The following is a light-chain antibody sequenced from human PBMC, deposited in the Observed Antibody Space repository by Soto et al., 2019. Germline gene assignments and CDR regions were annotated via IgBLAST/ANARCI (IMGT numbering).Light chain of an antibody. Sequence: QSVLTQPASVSGSPGQSITISCTGTSSDVGSYNLVSWYQQHPGKAPKLIISEVSDRPSGVSNRFSGSKSGNTASLTISGLQAEDEADYFCSSYTTTNTLWVFGGGTKLTVL. CDR1: SSDVGSYNL. V-gene: IGLV2-14*02. CDR2: EVS. CDR3: SSYTTTNTLWV. J-gene: IGLJ3*02.